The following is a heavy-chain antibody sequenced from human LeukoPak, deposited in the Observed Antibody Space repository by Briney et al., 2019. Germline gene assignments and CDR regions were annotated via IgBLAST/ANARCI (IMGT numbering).Heavy chain of an antibody. D-gene: IGHD4-17*01. Sequence: GGSLRLSCAASGFTFSSYAMHWVRQAPGKGLEWVAVIWYDGSNKYYADSVKGRFTISRDNSKNTLYLQMNSLRAEDTAVYYCAREKVYGDFDYWGQGTLVTVSS. CDR1: GFTFSSYA. CDR3: AREKVYGDFDY. J-gene: IGHJ4*02. CDR2: IWYDGSNK. V-gene: IGHV3-33*08.